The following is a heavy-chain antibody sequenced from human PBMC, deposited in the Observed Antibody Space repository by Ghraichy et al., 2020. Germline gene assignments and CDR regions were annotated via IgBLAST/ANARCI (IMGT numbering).Heavy chain of an antibody. CDR2: MYFGGST. J-gene: IGHJ4*02. CDR3: AIAPDY. V-gene: IGHV4-39*07. Sequence: GSLRLSFTVSGGSISSSTSYRGWIRQPPGKGLEWIGSMYFGGSTYYNPSLKSRITMSVDTSKNQFSLKLSSVTAADTAVYYCAIAPDYWGQGTLVTVSS. CDR1: GGSISSSTSY.